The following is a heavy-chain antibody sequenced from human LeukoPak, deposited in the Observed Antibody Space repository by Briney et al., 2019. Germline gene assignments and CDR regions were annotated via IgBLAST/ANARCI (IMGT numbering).Heavy chain of an antibody. CDR3: ARGGEEYYYDSSGYFDY. CDR2: ISSSSSYI. D-gene: IGHD3-22*01. J-gene: IGHJ4*02. V-gene: IGHV3-21*01. Sequence: GGSLRLSCAASGFTFSSYSMNWVRQAPGKGLEWVSSISSSSSYIYYADSVKGRFTISRDNAKSSLYLQMNSLRAEDTAVYYCARGGEEYYYDSSGYFDYWGQGTLVTVSS. CDR1: GFTFSSYS.